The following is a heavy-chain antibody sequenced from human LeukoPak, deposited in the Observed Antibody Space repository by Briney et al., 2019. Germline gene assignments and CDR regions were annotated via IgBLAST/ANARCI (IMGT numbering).Heavy chain of an antibody. D-gene: IGHD6-19*01. J-gene: IGHJ3*02. CDR1: GYTFTSYG. CDR2: ISAYNGNT. CDR3: ARGSGSKGRQGVFGAFDI. V-gene: IGHV1-18*01. Sequence: ASVTVSCRASGYTFTSYGISWVRQAPGQGLEWMGWISAYNGNTNYAQTLQGRVTMTADTSTRTAYMELRSLRSADTAVYYCARGSGSKGRQGVFGAFDIWGQGTMVTVSS.